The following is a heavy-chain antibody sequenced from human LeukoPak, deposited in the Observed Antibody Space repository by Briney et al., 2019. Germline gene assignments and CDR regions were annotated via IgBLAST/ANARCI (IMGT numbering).Heavy chain of an antibody. J-gene: IGHJ4*02. V-gene: IGHV3-49*04. CDR2: IRSKAYGGTT. D-gene: IGHD3-22*01. Sequence: PGGSLRLSCTASGFTFGDYAMSWVRQAPGKGLEWVGFIRSKAYGGTTEYAASVKGRFTISRDDSKSIAYLQMNSLKTEDTAVYYCTRGPYYDSCGYYSAPNFDYWGQGTLVTVSS. CDR1: GFTFGDYA. CDR3: TRGPYYDSCGYYSAPNFDY.